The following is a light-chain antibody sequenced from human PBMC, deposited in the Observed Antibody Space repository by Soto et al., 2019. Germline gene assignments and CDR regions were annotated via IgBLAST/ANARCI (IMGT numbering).Light chain of an antibody. J-gene: IGKJ5*01. Sequence: AIQLTQSPSSLSASVGDRVTITCRASQDISGALAWYQQKPGKAPKILIYDVSSLQSGVPSRFSCSSSGTDFTLNISGLQPEDFATYYCQQFNSYPIIFGQGTRLDIK. CDR3: QQFNSYPII. CDR2: DVS. V-gene: IGKV1-13*02. CDR1: QDISGA.